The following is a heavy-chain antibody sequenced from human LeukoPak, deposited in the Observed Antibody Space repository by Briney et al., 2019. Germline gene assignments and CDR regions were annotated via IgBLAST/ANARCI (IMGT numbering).Heavy chain of an antibody. CDR2: IYYSGST. J-gene: IGHJ6*03. CDR1: GGSISSSSYY. V-gene: IGHV4-39*01. Sequence: SETLSLTCTVSGGSISSSSYYWGWIRQPPGKGLEWIGSIYYSGSTYYNPSLESRVTISVDTSKNQFSLKLSSVTAADTAVYYCARQHKSYYMDVWGKGTTVTVSS. CDR3: ARQHKSYYMDV.